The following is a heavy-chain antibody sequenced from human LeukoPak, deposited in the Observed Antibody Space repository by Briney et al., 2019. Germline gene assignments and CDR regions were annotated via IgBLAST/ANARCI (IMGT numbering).Heavy chain of an antibody. Sequence: ASVKVSCKASGYTFTDYYMHWVRQAPGQGLEWMGWINPNSGGTNYAQKFQGRVTMTRDTSISTAYMELSRLRSDDTAVYYCAREAYYDSRRDFDYWGQGTLVTVSS. J-gene: IGHJ4*02. CDR2: INPNSGGT. CDR3: AREAYYDSRRDFDY. CDR1: GYTFTDYY. V-gene: IGHV1-2*02. D-gene: IGHD3-22*01.